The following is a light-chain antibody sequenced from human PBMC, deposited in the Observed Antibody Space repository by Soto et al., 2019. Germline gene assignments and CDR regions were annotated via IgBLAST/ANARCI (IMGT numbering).Light chain of an antibody. V-gene: IGLV1-40*01. CDR3: QSFDSSLRGV. CDR2: GNS. Sequence: QSVLTQPPSVSGAPGRRVTISCTGNSSNIGAGYDVHWYQQLPGKAPKLLIYGNSYRPSGVPDRFSGSKSGTSASLAITGLQADDEADYYCQSFDSSLRGVFGTGTKVTVL. J-gene: IGLJ1*01. CDR1: SSNIGAGYD.